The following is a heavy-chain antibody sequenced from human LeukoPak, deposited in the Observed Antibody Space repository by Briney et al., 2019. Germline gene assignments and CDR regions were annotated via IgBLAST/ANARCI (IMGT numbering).Heavy chain of an antibody. V-gene: IGHV3-23*01. CDR3: ARSGVATCHY. Sequence: GGYLRRSCQASGFTFSDYAMSWVRQAQGKGLEWVSSINPDGGSFFADSVRSRFTIFRDDSRSVVYLQMNTLSAEDTAVYYCARSGVATCHYWGQGILVTVSS. CDR1: GFTFSDYA. J-gene: IGHJ4*02. CDR2: INPDGGS. D-gene: IGHD3-10*01.